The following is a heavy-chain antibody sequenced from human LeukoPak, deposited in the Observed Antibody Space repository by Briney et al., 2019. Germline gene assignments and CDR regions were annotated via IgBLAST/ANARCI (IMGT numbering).Heavy chain of an antibody. CDR1: GFTFSIYA. CDR2: IRASGGST. Sequence: GRSLRLSCAASGFTFSIYAMSWVRQAPGKGLVWVSAIRASGGSTYYADSVKGRFTISRDNSKNTLYLQMNSLRAEDTAVYYCAKDDLLVGALDYWGQGTLVTVSS. D-gene: IGHD1-26*01. CDR3: AKDDLLVGALDY. J-gene: IGHJ4*02. V-gene: IGHV3-23*01.